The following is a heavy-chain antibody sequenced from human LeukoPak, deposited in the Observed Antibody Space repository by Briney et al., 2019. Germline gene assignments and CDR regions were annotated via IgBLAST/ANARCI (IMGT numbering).Heavy chain of an antibody. Sequence: PSETLSLTCTVSGGSISSYYWSWIRQPPGKGLEWIGYIYYSGSTNYNPSLKSRVTISVVTSKNQFSLQLNSVTAADTSVYYCVRHDGRGGSTMGALDSWGQGSLVTVSS. V-gene: IGHV4-59*08. CDR1: GGSISSYY. D-gene: IGHD5/OR15-5a*01. CDR2: IYYSGST. J-gene: IGHJ4*02. CDR3: VRHDGRGGSTMGALDS.